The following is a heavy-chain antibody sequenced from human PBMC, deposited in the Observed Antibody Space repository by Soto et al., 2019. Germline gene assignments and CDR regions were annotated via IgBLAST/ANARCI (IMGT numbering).Heavy chain of an antibody. Sequence: EVQLVESGGGLVQPGGSLRLSCAASGFTFSSYWMSWVRQTPGKGLEWVANIKQDGSEKWYVDSVKGRFTISRDNAKKSLYLQMNRLRVEDTAVYYCARGDYHDSSGLFSDAFDIWGQGTMVTVSS. CDR1: GFTFSSYW. CDR3: ARGDYHDSSGLFSDAFDI. V-gene: IGHV3-7*04. J-gene: IGHJ3*02. D-gene: IGHD3-22*01. CDR2: IKQDGSEK.